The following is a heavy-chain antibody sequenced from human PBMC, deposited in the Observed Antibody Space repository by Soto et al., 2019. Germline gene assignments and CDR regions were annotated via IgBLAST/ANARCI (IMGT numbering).Heavy chain of an antibody. V-gene: IGHV1-18*01. D-gene: IGHD6-13*01. CDR1: GYTFTSYG. CDR2: ISAYNGNT. Sequence: ASVKVSCKASGYTFTSYGISWVRQAPGQGLEWMGWISAYNGNTNYAQKLQGRVTMTTDTSTRTAYMELRSLRADDAAVYYCARIPGRIAAAGPYYFDSWGQGTLVTVSS. CDR3: ARIPGRIAAAGPYYFDS. J-gene: IGHJ4*02.